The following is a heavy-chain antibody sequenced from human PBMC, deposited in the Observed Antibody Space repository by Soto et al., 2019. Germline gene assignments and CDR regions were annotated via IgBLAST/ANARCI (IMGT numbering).Heavy chain of an antibody. CDR1: GFTFSSYA. CDR2: ISSNVGST. CDR3: VKDFRIWPMYYFDY. J-gene: IGHJ4*02. Sequence: PGGSLRLSCSASGFTFSSYAMHWVRQAPGKGLEYVSAISSNVGSTYYADSVKGRFTISRDNSKNTLYLQMSSLRAEDTAVYYCVKDFRIWPMYYFDYWGQGTLVTVSS. V-gene: IGHV3-64D*06. D-gene: IGHD2-15*01.